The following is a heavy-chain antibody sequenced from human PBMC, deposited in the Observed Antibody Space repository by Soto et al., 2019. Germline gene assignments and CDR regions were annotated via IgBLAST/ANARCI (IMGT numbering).Heavy chain of an antibody. CDR3: FRGGVTSRTFDY. D-gene: IGHD3-16*01. CDR2: IFPDDSDT. CDR1: GYSFTNYW. Sequence: GESLKISCKGSGYSFTNYWIGWVRQMPGKGLEWMGTIFPDDSDTRYSPSFQGHVTISVDKSISTAYVQWSSLKASDSAIYYCFRGGVTSRTFDYWGQGTLVTVS. J-gene: IGHJ4*02. V-gene: IGHV5-51*01.